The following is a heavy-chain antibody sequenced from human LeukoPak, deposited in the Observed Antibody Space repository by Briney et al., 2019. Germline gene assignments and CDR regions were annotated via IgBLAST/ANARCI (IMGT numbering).Heavy chain of an antibody. CDR1: GYTFTDYY. CDR3: AREWDYYAF. Sequence: ASVKASCKASGYTFTDYYMHWVRQAPGQGLEWMGWINPKSGDTRYAQKFQGRVTMTRDTSITTAYMDLSSLRSDDTAVYFCAREWDYYAFWGQGTLVTVSS. CDR2: INPKSGDT. V-gene: IGHV1-2*02. J-gene: IGHJ4*02.